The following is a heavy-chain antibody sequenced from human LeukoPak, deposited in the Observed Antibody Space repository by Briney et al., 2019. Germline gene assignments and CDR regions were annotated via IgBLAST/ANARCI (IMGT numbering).Heavy chain of an antibody. V-gene: IGHV4-59*08. J-gene: IGHJ3*02. Sequence: SETLSLTCTVSGGSISSYYWSWIRQPPGKGLEWIGYIYYSGSTNYNPSLKSRVTISVDTSKNQFSLKLSSVTAADTAVYYCARPRSITMINHAFDIWGQGTMVTVSS. CDR3: ARPRSITMINHAFDI. CDR1: GGSISSYY. D-gene: IGHD3-22*01. CDR2: IYYSGST.